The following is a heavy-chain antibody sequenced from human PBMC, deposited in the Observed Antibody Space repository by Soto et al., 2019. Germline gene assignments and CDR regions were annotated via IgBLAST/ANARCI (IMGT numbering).Heavy chain of an antibody. Sequence: GGSLRLSCAASGFTFSSYDMHWVRQATGKGLEWVSAIGTAGDPYYPGSVKGRFTISRENAKNSLYLQMNSPRAGDTAVYYCARGRGNWNDENWFDPWGQGTLVTVSS. CDR2: IGTAGDP. D-gene: IGHD1-1*01. V-gene: IGHV3-13*05. CDR1: GFTFSSYD. J-gene: IGHJ5*02. CDR3: ARGRGNWNDENWFDP.